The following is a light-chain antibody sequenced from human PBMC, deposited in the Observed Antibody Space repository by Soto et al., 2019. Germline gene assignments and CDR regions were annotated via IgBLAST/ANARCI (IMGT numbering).Light chain of an antibody. Sequence: DIQMTQSPSTLSASVGDRVTITCRASQSISIWLAWYQQKPGKAPKLLIYKASSLESGVPSRFSGSGSGTEFTLTISSLQPDDFATYYCQQYNSYSYNFGQGTKLEIK. J-gene: IGKJ2*01. V-gene: IGKV1-5*03. CDR2: KAS. CDR1: QSISIW. CDR3: QQYNSYSYN.